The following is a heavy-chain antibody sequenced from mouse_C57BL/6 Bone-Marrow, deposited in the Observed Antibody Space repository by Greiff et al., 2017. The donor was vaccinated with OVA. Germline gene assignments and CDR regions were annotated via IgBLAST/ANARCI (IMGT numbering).Heavy chain of an antibody. Sequence: EVQRVESGGDLVKPGGSLKLSCAASGFTFSSYGMSWVRQTPDKRLEWVATISSGGSYTYYPDSVKGRFTISRDNAKNTLYLQMSSLKSEDTAMYYCARTTVVAPMDYWGQGTSVTVSS. J-gene: IGHJ4*01. CDR3: ARTTVVAPMDY. CDR1: GFTFSSYG. V-gene: IGHV5-6*01. D-gene: IGHD1-1*01. CDR2: ISSGGSYT.